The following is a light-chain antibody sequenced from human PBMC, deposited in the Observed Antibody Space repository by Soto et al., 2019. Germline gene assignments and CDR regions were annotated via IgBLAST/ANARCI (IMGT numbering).Light chain of an antibody. CDR2: DAS. Sequence: DIQMTQSPSSLSASVGDRVTITCQASQDISNYLNWYQQKPGKAPKLLIYDASDLETGVPSRFSGRGSGTDFTFTISSLQPEDIATYYCQQYDNLPYTFGQGTTLEIK. J-gene: IGKJ2*01. CDR3: QQYDNLPYT. V-gene: IGKV1-33*01. CDR1: QDISNY.